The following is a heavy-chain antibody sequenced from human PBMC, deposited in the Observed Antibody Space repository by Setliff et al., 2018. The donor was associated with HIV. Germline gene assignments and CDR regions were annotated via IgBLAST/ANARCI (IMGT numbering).Heavy chain of an antibody. CDR3: ASDISPDDGYNRLHYFDY. Sequence: SETLSLTCAVYGESFSDYYWTWIRQPPGKGLEWLGEVNHSGSTSYNPSLKSRVTISADTSKNQFSLKLSSMTAADTAVYYCASDISPDDGYNRLHYFDYWGQGTLVTVSS. CDR1: GESFSDYY. J-gene: IGHJ4*02. D-gene: IGHD5-12*01. CDR2: VNHSGST. V-gene: IGHV4-34*01.